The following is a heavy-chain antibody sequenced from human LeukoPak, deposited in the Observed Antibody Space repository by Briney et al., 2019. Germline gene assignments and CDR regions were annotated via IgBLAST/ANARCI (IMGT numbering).Heavy chain of an antibody. J-gene: IGHJ1*01. V-gene: IGHV4-34*01. CDR2: INHSGST. Sequence: KPSETLSLTCAVYGGSFSGYYWSWLRQPPGKGLGWIGEINHSGSTNYNPSLKSRVTISVDTSKNQFSLKLSSVTAADTAVYYCATEGELLRAQRGLGFHDWGQGTLVTVSS. D-gene: IGHD1-26*01. CDR3: ATEGELLRAQRGLGFHD. CDR1: GGSFSGYY.